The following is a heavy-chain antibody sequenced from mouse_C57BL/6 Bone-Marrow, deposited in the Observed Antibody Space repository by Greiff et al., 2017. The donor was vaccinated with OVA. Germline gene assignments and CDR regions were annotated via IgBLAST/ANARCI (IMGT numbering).Heavy chain of an antibody. CDR1: GYTFTSYW. CDR2: IDPSDSYT. J-gene: IGHJ4*01. V-gene: IGHV1-69*01. D-gene: IGHD3-2*02. CDR3: ARGEGSSGPYYYAMDY. Sequence: QVHVKQPGAELVMPGASVKLSCKASGYTFTSYWMHWVKQRPGQGLEWIGEIDPSDSYTNYNQKFKGKSTLTVDKSSSTAYMQLSSLTSEDSAVYYCARGEGSSGPYYYAMDYWGQGTSVTVSS.